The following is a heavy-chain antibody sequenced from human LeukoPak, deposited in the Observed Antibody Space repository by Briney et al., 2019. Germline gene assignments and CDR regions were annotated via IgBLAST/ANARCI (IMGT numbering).Heavy chain of an antibody. J-gene: IGHJ6*03. CDR2: IRHDGASE. D-gene: IGHD6-25*01. CDR3: AKNLVGAADYFYYMDV. V-gene: IGHV3-30*02. Sequence: PGGSLRLSCAASGFTFSSYGMYWVRQAPGKGLEWVTFIRHDGASEYYADSVKGRFIISRDNSKNTLYLQMSSLRAEDTAIYYCAKNLVGAADYFYYMDVWGKGTTVTVSS. CDR1: GFTFSSYG.